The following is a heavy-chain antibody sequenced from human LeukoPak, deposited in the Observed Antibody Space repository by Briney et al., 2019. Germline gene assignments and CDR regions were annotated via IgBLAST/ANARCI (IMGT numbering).Heavy chain of an antibody. CDR2: ISYDGSNK. CDR3: AKDLGSYFDY. Sequence: PGGSLRLSCAASGFTFSSYAMHWVRQAPGKGPEWVAVISYDGSNKYYADSVKGRFTISRDNSKNTLYLQMNSLRAEDTAVYYCAKDLGSYFDYWGQGTLVTVSS. J-gene: IGHJ4*02. V-gene: IGHV3-30-3*02. D-gene: IGHD1-26*01. CDR1: GFTFSSYA.